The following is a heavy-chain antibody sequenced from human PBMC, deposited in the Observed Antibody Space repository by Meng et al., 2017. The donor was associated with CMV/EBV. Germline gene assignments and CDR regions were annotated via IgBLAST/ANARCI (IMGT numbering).Heavy chain of an antibody. J-gene: IGHJ6*02. CDR2: IRYDGSNK. Sequence: GGSLRLSCAASGFTFSSYGMHWVRQAPGKGLEWVAFIRYDGSNKYYADSVKGRFTISRDNSKNTLYLQMNSLRAEDTAVYYCAKDSNCGGDCYSDYYYGMDVWGQGTTVTDSS. CDR3: AKDSNCGGDCYSDYYYGMDV. D-gene: IGHD2-21*01. V-gene: IGHV3-30*02. CDR1: GFTFSSYG.